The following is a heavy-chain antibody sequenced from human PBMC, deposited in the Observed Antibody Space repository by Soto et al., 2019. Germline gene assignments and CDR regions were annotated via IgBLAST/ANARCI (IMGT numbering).Heavy chain of an antibody. J-gene: IGHJ4*02. CDR2: INAYVGAT. CDR3: ARGDGDTLDY. CDR1: GYTFTHYG. V-gene: IGHV1-18*01. Sequence: QVQLVQSGAEVNKPGASVKVSCKASGYTFTHYGITWVRQAPGQGLEWTGWINAYVGATKSAQKHQGRITVTMDTSTTTAYLELRSLGSDDTAVYYCARGDGDTLDYWGQGTRVRVSA.